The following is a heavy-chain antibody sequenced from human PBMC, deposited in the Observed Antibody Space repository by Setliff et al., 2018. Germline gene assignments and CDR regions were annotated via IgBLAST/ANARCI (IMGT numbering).Heavy chain of an antibody. CDR2: IYIGGSA. CDR1: GYSISSGY. J-gene: IGHJ6*03. Sequence: SETLSLTCTVSGYSISSGYIWGWIRQPAGKGLEWIGHIYIGGSANYNPSLKSRVTMSIDTSKNQFSLKLNSVTAADMAVYYCAREQWLDPPGYYYMDVWAKGTTVTAP. V-gene: IGHV4-4*07. CDR3: AREQWLDPPGYYYMDV. D-gene: IGHD6-19*01.